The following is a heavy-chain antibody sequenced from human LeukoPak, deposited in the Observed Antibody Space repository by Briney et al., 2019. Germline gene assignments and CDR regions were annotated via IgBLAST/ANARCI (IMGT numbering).Heavy chain of an antibody. CDR1: GGSISSSSYY. D-gene: IGHD2-15*01. Sequence: SETLSLTCTVSGGSISSSSYYWGWIRQPPGKGLEWIGSIYYSGSTYYNPSLKSRVTISVDTSKNQFSLKLSSVTAADTAVYYCARQKGVHCSGGSCYYLDPWGQGTLVTVSS. CDR2: IYYSGST. V-gene: IGHV4-39*01. J-gene: IGHJ5*02. CDR3: ARQKGVHCSGGSCYYLDP.